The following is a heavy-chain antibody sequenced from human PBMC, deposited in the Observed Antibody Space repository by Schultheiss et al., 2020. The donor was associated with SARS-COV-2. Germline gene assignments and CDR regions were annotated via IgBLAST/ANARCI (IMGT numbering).Heavy chain of an antibody. Sequence: GGSLRLSCKGSGYSFTSYWIGWVRQMPGKGLEWMGRIDPSDSYTNYSPSFQGHVTISADKSISTAYLQWSSLKASDTAMYYCARHGQWLASTRAFDYWGQGTLVTVSS. J-gene: IGHJ4*02. V-gene: IGHV5-10-1*01. D-gene: IGHD6-19*01. CDR3: ARHGQWLASTRAFDY. CDR1: GYSFTSYW. CDR2: IDPSDSYT.